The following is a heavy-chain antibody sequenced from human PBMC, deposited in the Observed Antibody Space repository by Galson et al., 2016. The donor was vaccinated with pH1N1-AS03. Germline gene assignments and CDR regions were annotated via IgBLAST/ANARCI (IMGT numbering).Heavy chain of an antibody. V-gene: IGHV4-31*03. CDR3: ARDYFEFLLEVVAVTGTEMGAFDI. J-gene: IGHJ3*02. D-gene: IGHD3-9*01. CDR2: IYDSGRS. Sequence: TLSLTCTVSGDSINSGNYYWSWIRQHPGKGLEWIGYIYDSGRSYYNPSLKSRLTISVATSKNQLSLKLRSVTAADTAVYYCARDYFEFLLEVVAVTGTEMGAFDIWGQGTAVTVSS. CDR1: GDSINSGNYY.